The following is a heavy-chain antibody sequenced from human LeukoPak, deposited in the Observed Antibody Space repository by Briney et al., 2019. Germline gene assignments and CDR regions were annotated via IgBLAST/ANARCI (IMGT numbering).Heavy chain of an antibody. CDR3: AKGSCSSSSCYVMYFLH. CDR1: GFTFSSYV. V-gene: IGHV3-23*01. D-gene: IGHD2-2*01. J-gene: IGHJ1*01. Sequence: GGSLRLSCAASGFTFSSYVMSWVPQAPGKGLEWVSAISGSGGSTYYADSVKGRFTISRDNSKNTLYLQMNSLRAEDTAVYYCAKGSCSSSSCYVMYFLHWGQGTLVTVSS. CDR2: ISGSGGST.